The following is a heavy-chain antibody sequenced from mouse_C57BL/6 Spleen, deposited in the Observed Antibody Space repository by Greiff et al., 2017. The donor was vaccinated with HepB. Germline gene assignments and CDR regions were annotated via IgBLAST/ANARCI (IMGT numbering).Heavy chain of an antibody. J-gene: IGHJ4*01. D-gene: IGHD2-4*01. Sequence: VQLQQSGPELVKPGASVKISCKASGYSFTGYYMNWVKQSPEKSLEWIGEINPSTGGTTYNQKFKAKATLTVDKSSSTAYMQLKSLTSEDSAVYYCARRDYDYDEDYAMDYWGQGTSVTVSS. CDR2: INPSTGGT. CDR3: ARRDYDYDEDYAMDY. V-gene: IGHV1-42*01. CDR1: GYSFTGYY.